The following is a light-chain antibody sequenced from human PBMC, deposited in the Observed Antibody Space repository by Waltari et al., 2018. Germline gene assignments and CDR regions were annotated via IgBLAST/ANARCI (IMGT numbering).Light chain of an antibody. V-gene: IGKV3-11*01. Sequence: EIVLTQSPATLSLSPGERATLPCRASQSVRSYLAWYQPKPGQAPSLVIYDTSNRATGIPARFSGSGSGTDFTLTITSLEPEDFAVYYCQQRSDWPLTFGGGTKVEIK. J-gene: IGKJ4*01. CDR2: DTS. CDR3: QQRSDWPLT. CDR1: QSVRSY.